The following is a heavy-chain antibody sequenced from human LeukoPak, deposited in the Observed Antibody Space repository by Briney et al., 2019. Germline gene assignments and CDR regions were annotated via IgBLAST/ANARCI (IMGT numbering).Heavy chain of an antibody. J-gene: IGHJ4*02. CDR3: ARDTTGFGISRYFDC. Sequence: ASVKVSCKASGYSFNSQGMNWLRQAPGQGLEWMGGIIPIFGTANYAQKFQGRVTITADKSTSTAYMELSSLRSEDTAVYYCARDTTGFGISRYFDCWGQGTLVTVSS. CDR1: GYSFNSQG. D-gene: IGHD3-10*01. V-gene: IGHV1-69*06. CDR2: IIPIFGTA.